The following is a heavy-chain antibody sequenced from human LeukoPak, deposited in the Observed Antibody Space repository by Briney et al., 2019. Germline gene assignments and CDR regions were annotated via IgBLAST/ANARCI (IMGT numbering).Heavy chain of an antibody. V-gene: IGHV4-39*02. D-gene: IGHD6-13*01. J-gene: IGHJ5*02. CDR2: IYYSGST. CDR1: GGSISSSGYY. CDR3: ARDPTAAGKGAWFDP. Sequence: SETLSLTCTLSGGSISSSGYYWGWIRQPPGKWLEWIGSIYYSGSTYYNPSLKSRVTISVDTSKNQFSLKLSSVAAADTAVYYCARDPTAAGKGAWFDPWGQGTLVTVSS.